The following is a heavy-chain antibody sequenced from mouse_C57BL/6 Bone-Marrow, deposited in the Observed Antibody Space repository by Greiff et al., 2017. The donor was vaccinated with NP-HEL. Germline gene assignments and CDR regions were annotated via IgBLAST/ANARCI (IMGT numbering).Heavy chain of an antibody. CDR3: AREITTVVATHWYFDV. V-gene: IGHV5-4*01. D-gene: IGHD1-1*01. Sequence: EVHLVESGGGLVKPGGSLKLSCAASGFTFSSYAMSWVRQTPEKRLEWVATISDGGSYTYYPDNVKGRFTISRDNAKNNLYLQMSHLKSEDTAMYYCAREITTVVATHWYFDVWGTGTTVTVSS. CDR1: GFTFSSYA. J-gene: IGHJ1*03. CDR2: ISDGGSYT.